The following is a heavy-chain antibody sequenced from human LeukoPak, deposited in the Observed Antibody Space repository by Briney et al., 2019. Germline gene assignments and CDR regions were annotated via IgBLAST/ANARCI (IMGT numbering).Heavy chain of an antibody. D-gene: IGHD3-3*01. Sequence: GGSLRLSCAASGFTVNSNFMSWVRQAPGKGLEWVSFIYSGGSTFYADSVKGRFTISRDNSKNTLYLQMNSLRAEDTAVYYCTTRITIFGVRVDPWGPGTLVTVSS. CDR1: GFTVNSNF. V-gene: IGHV3-53*01. J-gene: IGHJ5*02. CDR3: TTRITIFGVRVDP. CDR2: IYSGGST.